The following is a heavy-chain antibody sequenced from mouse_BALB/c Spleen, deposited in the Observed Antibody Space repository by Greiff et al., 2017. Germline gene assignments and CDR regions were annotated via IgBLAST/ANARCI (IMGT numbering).Heavy chain of an antibody. CDR3: ARMGDVSWFAY. J-gene: IGHJ3*01. CDR1: GYTFTSYY. CDR2: IYPGNVNT. Sequence: VQLQQSGPELVKPGASVRISCKASGYTFTSYYIHWVKQRPGQGLEWIGWIYPGNVNTKYNEKFKGKATLTADKSSSTAYMQLSSLTSEDSAVYFCARMGDVSWFAYWGQGTLVTVSA. D-gene: IGHD3-3*01. V-gene: IGHV1S56*01.